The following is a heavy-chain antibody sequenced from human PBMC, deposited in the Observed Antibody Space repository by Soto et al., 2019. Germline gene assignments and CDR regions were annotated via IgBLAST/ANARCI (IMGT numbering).Heavy chain of an antibody. V-gene: IGHV3-64D*06. CDR3: VKDLVVGATGGNYFDY. J-gene: IGHJ4*02. Sequence: LRLSCSASGFTFSSYAMHWVRQAPGKGLEYVSAISSNGGSTYYADSVKGRFTISRDNSKNTLYLQMSSLRAEDTAVYYCVKDLVVGATGGNYFDYWGQGTLVTVSS. CDR2: ISSNGGST. D-gene: IGHD1-26*01. CDR1: GFTFSSYA.